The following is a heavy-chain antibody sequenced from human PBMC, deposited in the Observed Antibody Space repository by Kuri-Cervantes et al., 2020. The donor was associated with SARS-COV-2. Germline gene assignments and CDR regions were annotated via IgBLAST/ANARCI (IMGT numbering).Heavy chain of an antibody. CDR2: INHSGST. V-gene: IGHV4-34*01. D-gene: IGHD1-26*01. Sequence: SETLSLTCAVYGGSFSGYYWSWIRQPPGKGLEWIGEINHSGSTYYNPSLKSRVTISVDTSKNQFSLKLSSVTAADTAVYYCARDLIVGATGNFDYFDYWGQGTLVTVSS. CDR1: GGSFSGYY. J-gene: IGHJ4*02. CDR3: ARDLIVGATGNFDYFDY.